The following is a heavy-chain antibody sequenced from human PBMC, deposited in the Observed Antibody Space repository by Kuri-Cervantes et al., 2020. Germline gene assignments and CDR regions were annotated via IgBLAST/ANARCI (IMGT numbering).Heavy chain of an antibody. D-gene: IGHD3-22*01. V-gene: IGHV1-18*01. CDR1: GGTFSSYA. J-gene: IGHJ3*02. CDR3: ARDTRPYYYDSNAFDI. Sequence: ASVKVSCKASGGTFSSYAISWVRQAPGQGLEWMGWISAYNGNTNYAQKLQGRVTMTTDTSTSTAYMELRSLRSDDTAAYYCARDTRPYYYDSNAFDIWGQGTMVTVSS. CDR2: ISAYNGNT.